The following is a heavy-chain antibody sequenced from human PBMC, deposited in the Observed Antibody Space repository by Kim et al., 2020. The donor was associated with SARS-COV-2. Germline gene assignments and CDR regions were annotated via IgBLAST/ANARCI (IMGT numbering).Heavy chain of an antibody. V-gene: IGHV3-30*07. Sequence: ADSVKDRFTISGENSKNTLYLQMNSLRAEDTAVYYCARDRGITGTEELDYWGQGTLVTVSS. D-gene: IGHD1-20*01. J-gene: IGHJ4*02. CDR3: ARDRGITGTEELDY.